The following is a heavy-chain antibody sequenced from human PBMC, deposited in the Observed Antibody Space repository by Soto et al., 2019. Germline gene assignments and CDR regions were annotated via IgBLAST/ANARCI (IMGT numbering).Heavy chain of an antibody. J-gene: IGHJ4*02. D-gene: IGHD3-9*01. CDR1: GDSINSDNYY. V-gene: IGHV4-39*01. Sequence: QLQLQESGPGLVKPSETLSLTCSVSGDSINSDNYYWGWIRQPPGKGLEWIGSIYYRGNTYYNLSSKTRVTISLDKSKGQISLKLNSVTSADSAVYFCARLEGLATISYYFDFWGQGTLVTVSS. CDR3: ARLEGLATISYYFDF. CDR2: IYYRGNT.